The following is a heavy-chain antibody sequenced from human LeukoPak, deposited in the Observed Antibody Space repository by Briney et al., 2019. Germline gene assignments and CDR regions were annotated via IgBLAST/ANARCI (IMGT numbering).Heavy chain of an antibody. D-gene: IGHD3-3*01. Sequence: GESLKISCKGSGYSFTRYWIGWVRQMPGKGLEWMGIIYPGDSGTRHSPSFQGQVTISADKSISTAYLQWSSLRASDTAMYYCARLHRDGYYADAFDIWAQGTMVTVSS. CDR2: IYPGDSGT. CDR3: ARLHRDGYYADAFDI. J-gene: IGHJ3*02. CDR1: GYSFTRYW. V-gene: IGHV5-51*01.